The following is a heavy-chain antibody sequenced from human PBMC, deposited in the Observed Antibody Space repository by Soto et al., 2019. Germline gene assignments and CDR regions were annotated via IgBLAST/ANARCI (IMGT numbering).Heavy chain of an antibody. V-gene: IGHV3-23*01. Sequence: EVQLLESGGGLVQPGGSLRLSCAASGFTFSSYAMSWVRQAPGKGLEWVSAISGSGGSTYYADSVKGRFTISRDNSKXXXXXXXXXXXXXXXXXXXXXXXXFGVVSVLYWGQGTLVTVSS. J-gene: IGHJ4*02. CDR3: XXXXFGVVSVLY. D-gene: IGHD3-3*01. CDR1: GFTFSSYA. CDR2: ISGSGGST.